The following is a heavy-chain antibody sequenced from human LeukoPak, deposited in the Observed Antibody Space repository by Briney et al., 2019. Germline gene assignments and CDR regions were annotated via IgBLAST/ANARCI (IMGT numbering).Heavy chain of an antibody. V-gene: IGHV3-23*01. CDR2: ISGSGGST. CDR1: GFTFSSYA. CDR3: ANSRVAAAFLMDY. J-gene: IGHJ4*02. Sequence: HPGGSLRLSCAASGFTFSSYAMSWVRQAPGKGLEWVSAISGSGGSTYYADSVKGRFTISRDNSKNTLYLQMNSLRAEDTAVYYCANSRVAAAFLMDYWGQGTLVTVSS. D-gene: IGHD6-13*01.